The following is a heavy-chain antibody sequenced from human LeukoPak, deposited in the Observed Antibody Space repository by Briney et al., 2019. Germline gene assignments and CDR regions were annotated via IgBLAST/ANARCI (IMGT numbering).Heavy chain of an antibody. J-gene: IGHJ6*02. V-gene: IGHV3-30*18. CDR3: AKTAHCSGGSCPYQYYYGMDV. D-gene: IGHD2-15*01. CDR1: GFTFSSYG. Sequence: GGSLRLSCGASGFTFSSYGMHWVRQAPGKGLEWVAVISYDGSNKYYADSVKGRFTISRDNSKNTLYLQMNSLRAEDTAVFYCAKTAHCSGGSCPYQYYYGMDVWGQGTTVTVSS. CDR2: ISYDGSNK.